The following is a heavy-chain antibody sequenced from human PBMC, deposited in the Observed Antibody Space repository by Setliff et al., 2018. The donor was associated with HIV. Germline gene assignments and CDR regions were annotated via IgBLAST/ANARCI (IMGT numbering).Heavy chain of an antibody. Sequence: SETLSLTCTVSGGSISSSIYYWGWIRQPPGKGLGWIGFIHYSGSTYYYGGSTYYNPSLKSRVTISVDTSKNQFSLKLSSVTAADTAVYYCARHDTEYSSYPIDYWGQGNLVTVS. CDR1: GGSISSSIYY. D-gene: IGHD6-6*01. CDR2: IHYSGSTYYYGGST. CDR3: ARHDTEYSSYPIDY. V-gene: IGHV4-39*01. J-gene: IGHJ4*02.